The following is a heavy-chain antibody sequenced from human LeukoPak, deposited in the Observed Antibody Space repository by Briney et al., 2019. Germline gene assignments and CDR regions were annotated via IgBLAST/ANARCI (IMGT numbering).Heavy chain of an antibody. CDR3: ARGRYGDYGRYYYYGMDV. Sequence: SETLSLTCTVSGGSISSYYWSWIRLPPGKGLEWIGYLSKSGNTNYSPSLKSRVTIFGDTSKNQFFLKLSSVTAADTAVYYCARGRYGDYGRYYYYGMDVWGQGTTVTVSS. J-gene: IGHJ6*02. V-gene: IGHV4-59*01. CDR1: GGSISSYY. D-gene: IGHD4-17*01. CDR2: LSKSGNT.